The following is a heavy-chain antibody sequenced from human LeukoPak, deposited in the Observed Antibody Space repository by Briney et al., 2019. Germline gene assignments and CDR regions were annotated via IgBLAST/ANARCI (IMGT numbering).Heavy chain of an antibody. CDR1: GFTFSSYA. Sequence: GGSLRLSCAAAGFTFSSYAMHWVRQAPGKGLEWVAVISYDGSNKYYADSMKGRFTISRDNSKNTLYLQMNSLRAEDTAVYYCARVADSSGYWVSFDAFDIWGQGTMVTVSS. CDR3: ARVADSSGYWVSFDAFDI. J-gene: IGHJ3*02. V-gene: IGHV3-30-3*01. CDR2: ISYDGSNK. D-gene: IGHD3-22*01.